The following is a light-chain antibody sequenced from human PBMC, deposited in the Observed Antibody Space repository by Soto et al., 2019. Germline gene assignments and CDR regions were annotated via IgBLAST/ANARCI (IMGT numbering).Light chain of an antibody. CDR1: QSVGSS. Sequence: EIVLTQSPATLSLSPGERATLSCRASQSVGSSLAWYQQKPGQAPRLLIYDASNRATGIPARFSGSGSGTDFTLTISSLEPEDFAVYYCQQWSNWPPKWTFGQGTKVDIK. CDR3: QQWSNWPPKWT. J-gene: IGKJ1*01. CDR2: DAS. V-gene: IGKV3-11*01.